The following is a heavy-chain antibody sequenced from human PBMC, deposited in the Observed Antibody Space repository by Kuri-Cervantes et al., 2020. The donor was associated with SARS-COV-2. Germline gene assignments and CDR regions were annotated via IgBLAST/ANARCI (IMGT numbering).Heavy chain of an antibody. D-gene: IGHD1-14*01. CDR1: GYSISSGYY. J-gene: IGHJ2*01. CDR3: ARDHRGKNWNHRTFWYFDL. Sequence: SQTLSLTCAVSGYSISSGYYWGWIRQSPGKGLEWIGSIYHSGSTYYNPSLKSRVTISVDTSKNQFSLKLSSVTAADTAVYYCARDHRGKNWNHRTFWYFDLWGRGTLVTVSS. CDR2: IYHSGST. V-gene: IGHV4-38-2*02.